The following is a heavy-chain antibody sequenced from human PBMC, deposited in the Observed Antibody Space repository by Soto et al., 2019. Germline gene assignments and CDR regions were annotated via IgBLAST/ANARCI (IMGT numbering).Heavy chain of an antibody. CDR3: ARDVAVAGYYGIDV. D-gene: IGHD6-19*01. CDR2: IYYSGST. CDR1: GGSISSYY. V-gene: IGHV4-59*01. J-gene: IGHJ6*02. Sequence: LSLTCTVSGGSISSYYWSWIRQPPGKGLEWIGYIYYSGSTNYNPSLKSRVTISVDTSKNQFSLKLSSVTAADTAVYYCARDVAVAGYYGIDVWGQGTTVTVSS.